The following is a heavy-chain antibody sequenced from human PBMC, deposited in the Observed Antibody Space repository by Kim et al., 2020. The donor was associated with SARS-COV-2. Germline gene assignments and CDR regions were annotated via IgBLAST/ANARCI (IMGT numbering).Heavy chain of an antibody. CDR1: GGSISSSSYY. CDR3: ARSPEGGSRYFDY. J-gene: IGHJ4*02. CDR2: IYYSGST. V-gene: IGHV4-39*01. Sequence: SETLSLTCTVSGGSISSSSYYWGWIRQPPGKGLEWIGSIYYSGSTYYNPSLKSRVTISVDTSKNQFSLKLSSVTAADTAVYYCARSPEGGSRYFDYWGQGTLVTVSS. D-gene: IGHD1-26*01.